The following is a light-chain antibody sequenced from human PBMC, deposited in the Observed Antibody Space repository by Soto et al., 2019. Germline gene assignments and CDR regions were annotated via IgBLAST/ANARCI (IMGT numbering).Light chain of an antibody. J-gene: IGKJ5*01. CDR1: QNIDNL. CDR2: DGS. CDR3: QQRSKWPIT. V-gene: IGKV1-5*01. Sequence: DIQMTQSPSTLSASVGDSVTITCRASQNIDNLLAWYQQKPGQAPKVVIFDGSRLETGVPSRFSGSGSGTTFTLTISSLQPDDFAVYYCQQRSKWPITFGQGTRLEIK.